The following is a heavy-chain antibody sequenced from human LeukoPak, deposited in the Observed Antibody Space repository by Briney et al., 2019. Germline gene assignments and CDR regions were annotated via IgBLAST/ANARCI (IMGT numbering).Heavy chain of an antibody. D-gene: IGHD5-24*01. CDR3: ASSRDGYNPLFDY. Sequence: SETLSLTCAVYGGSFSDYYWSWIRQPPGKGLEWIGEINHSGSTNYNPSLKSRVTISVDTSKNQFSLKLSSVTAADTAVYYCASSRDGYNPLFDYWAREPWSPSPQ. V-gene: IGHV4-34*01. CDR2: INHSGST. J-gene: IGHJ4*02. CDR1: GGSFSDYY.